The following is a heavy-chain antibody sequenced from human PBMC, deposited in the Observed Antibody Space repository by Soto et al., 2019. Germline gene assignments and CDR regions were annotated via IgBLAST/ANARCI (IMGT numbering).Heavy chain of an antibody. CDR3: ARDPPGYSSSWDYAFDI. V-gene: IGHV3-21*01. CDR2: ISSSSSYI. J-gene: IGHJ3*02. CDR1: GFTFSSDS. Sequence: PGVSLRLSCAASGFTFSSDSMNWVRQAPGKGLEWVSSISSSSSYIYYADSVKGRFTISRDNAKNSLYLQMNSLRAEDTAVYYCARDPPGYSSSWDYAFDIWGQGTMVTVSS. D-gene: IGHD6-13*01.